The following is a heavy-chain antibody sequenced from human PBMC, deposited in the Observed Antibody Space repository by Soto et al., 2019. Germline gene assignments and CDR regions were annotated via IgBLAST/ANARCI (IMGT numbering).Heavy chain of an antibody. D-gene: IGHD6-6*01. CDR3: SRPMTAARKYYLDY. CDR1: GFTFSSYA. J-gene: IGHJ4*02. Sequence: QVQLVESGGGVVQPGRSLRLSCAASGFTFSSYAMHWVRQAPGKGLEWVAIISYDGSNDYYADSVKGRFTISRDNSKETVYLQMNSLRAYDTAVYYCSRPMTAARKYYLDYWGQGTLVTVSS. V-gene: IGHV3-30-3*01. CDR2: ISYDGSND.